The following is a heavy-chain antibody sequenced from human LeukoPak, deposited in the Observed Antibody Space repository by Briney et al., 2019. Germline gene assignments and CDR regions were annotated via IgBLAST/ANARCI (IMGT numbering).Heavy chain of an antibody. D-gene: IGHD3-3*01. J-gene: IGHJ5*02. CDR2: INHSGGT. CDR3: ARARPITIFGVVTPLNWFDP. CDR1: GGSFSGYY. V-gene: IGHV4-34*01. Sequence: SETLSLTCAVYGGSFSGYYWSWIRQPPGKGLEWIGEINHSGGTNYNPSLKSRVTISVDTSKNQFSLKLSSVTAADTAVYYCARARPITIFGVVTPLNWFDPWGQGTLVTVSS.